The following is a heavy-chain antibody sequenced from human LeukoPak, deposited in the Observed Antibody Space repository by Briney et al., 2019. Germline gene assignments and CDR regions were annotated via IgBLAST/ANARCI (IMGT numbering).Heavy chain of an antibody. V-gene: IGHV1-18*01. D-gene: IGHD5-18*01. CDR1: GYTFSSYG. CDR2: ISAYNGNT. J-gene: IGHJ6*01. CDR3: AREGYSDAKDPSYYSYPGRL. Sequence: ASVKLSDSPSGYTFSSYGISGVRQSPGQGLEWMGWISAYNGNTNYAQKLQGRVTMTTDTSTSTAYMELRSLRSDDTAGYYCAREGYSDAKDPSYYSYPGRLLGARETTVTVSS.